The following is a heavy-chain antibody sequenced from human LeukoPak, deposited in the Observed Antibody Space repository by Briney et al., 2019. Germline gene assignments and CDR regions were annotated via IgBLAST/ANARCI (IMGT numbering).Heavy chain of an antibody. J-gene: IGHJ5*02. D-gene: IGHD5-12*01. V-gene: IGHV4-34*01. CDR3: ASGITQRGYSGYDPGT. CDR1: GGSFSGYY. Sequence: SETLSLTCAVYGGSFSGYYWSWIRQPPGKGLEWIGEINHSGSTNYNPSLKSRVTISVDTSKNQFSLKLSSVTAADTAVYYCASGITQRGYSGYDPGTWGQGTLVTVFS. CDR2: INHSGST.